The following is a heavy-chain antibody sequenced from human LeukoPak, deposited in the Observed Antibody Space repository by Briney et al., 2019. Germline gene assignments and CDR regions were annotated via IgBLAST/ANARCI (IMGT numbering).Heavy chain of an antibody. Sequence: GGSLRLSCAASGFTFSSYEMNWVRQAPGKGLVWVSRIKSDGSSTSYADSVKGRFTISRDNAKNTLYLQMNSLRAEDTAVYYCARERKYDSNFDYWGQGTLVTVSS. CDR2: IKSDGSST. J-gene: IGHJ4*02. CDR1: GFTFSSYE. CDR3: ARERKYDSNFDY. D-gene: IGHD1-1*01. V-gene: IGHV3-74*01.